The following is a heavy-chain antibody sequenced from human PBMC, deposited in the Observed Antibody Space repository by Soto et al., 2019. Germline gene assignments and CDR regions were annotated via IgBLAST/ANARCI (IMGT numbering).Heavy chain of an antibody. CDR2: TRHDGSNT. Sequence: QVQLVESGGGVIQPGRSLRLSCAASGFTFSGYGMHWVRQAPGKRLEWVAVTRHDGSNTYYADSVRGRFTISRDNSNKMLYLQMNSLRAEDTAVYYCARDGVGTTTYFGYFDYWGQGTLVTVSS. D-gene: IGHD1-26*01. V-gene: IGHV3-33*01. CDR1: GFTFSGYG. CDR3: ARDGVGTTTYFGYFDY. J-gene: IGHJ4*02.